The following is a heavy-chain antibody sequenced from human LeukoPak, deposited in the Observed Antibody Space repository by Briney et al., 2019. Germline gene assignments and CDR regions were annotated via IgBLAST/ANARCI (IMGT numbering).Heavy chain of an antibody. CDR1: GFTFSTYT. J-gene: IGHJ4*02. CDR3: SRSDPALGQRLNFFDS. V-gene: IGHV3-48*01. D-gene: IGHD2-2*01. Sequence: GGSLRLSCAASGFTFSTYTMNWVRRAPGKGLEWVSFIGLSSRTMYYADSVKGRFTVSRDDAKNLLFLQMNTLRADDTAVYYCSRSDPALGQRLNFFDSWGQGTLVIVSS. CDR2: IGLSSRTM.